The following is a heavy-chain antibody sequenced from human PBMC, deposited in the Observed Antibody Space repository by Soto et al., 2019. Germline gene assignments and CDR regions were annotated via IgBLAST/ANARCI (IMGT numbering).Heavy chain of an antibody. V-gene: IGHV1-69*12. Sequence: QVQLVQSGAEVKKPGSSVKVSCKASGGTFSSYAISWVRQAPGQGLEWMGGIIPIFGTADYAQKFQGRVTITADESTTTAYMELSSLRSEDTAVYYCGVVVDKHYYYGMDVWGQGTTVTVSS. D-gene: IGHD3-22*01. CDR3: GVVVDKHYYYGMDV. J-gene: IGHJ6*02. CDR2: IIPIFGTA. CDR1: GGTFSSYA.